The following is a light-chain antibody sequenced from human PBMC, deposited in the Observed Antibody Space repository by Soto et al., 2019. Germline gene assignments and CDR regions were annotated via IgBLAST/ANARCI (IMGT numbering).Light chain of an antibody. V-gene: IGKV3-20*01. CDR2: EAS. Sequence: FVLTQSPGTLSLSPGERATLSCSASQSVRGNYVAWYQQKPGQAPRVLIFEASKMATGTPDRFSGSGSGTDFTLSISRLEPEDFAVYYGQQYSNSPFTFGQGTKVEI. J-gene: IGKJ2*01. CDR1: QSVRGNY. CDR3: QQYSNSPFT.